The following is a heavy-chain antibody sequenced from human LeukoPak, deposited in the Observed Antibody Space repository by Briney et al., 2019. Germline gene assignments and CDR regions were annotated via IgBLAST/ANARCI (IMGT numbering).Heavy chain of an antibody. Sequence: GGSLRLSCAASGFTFSSYAMSWVRQAPGKGLEWVANIKQDGSEKYYVDSVKGRFTISRDNAKNSLYLQMNSLRAEDTAVYYCARGGSSWAPWGQGNLVTVSS. V-gene: IGHV3-7*01. J-gene: IGHJ4*02. CDR3: ARGGSSWAP. D-gene: IGHD6-13*01. CDR1: GFTFSSYA. CDR2: IKQDGSEK.